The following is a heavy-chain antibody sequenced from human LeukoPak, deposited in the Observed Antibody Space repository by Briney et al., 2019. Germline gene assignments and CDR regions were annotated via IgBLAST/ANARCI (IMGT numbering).Heavy chain of an antibody. CDR2: IYYSGST. V-gene: IGHV4-59*01. CDR3: ARGTKKFGYFDY. J-gene: IGHJ4*02. CDR1: GGSISSYY. D-gene: IGHD3-10*01. Sequence: SETLSLTCTVSGGSISSYYWSWIRQPPGKGLVWIGYIYYSGSTNYNPSLKSRVTISVDTSKNQFSLKLSSVTAADTAVYYCARGTKKFGYFDYWGQGTLVTVSS.